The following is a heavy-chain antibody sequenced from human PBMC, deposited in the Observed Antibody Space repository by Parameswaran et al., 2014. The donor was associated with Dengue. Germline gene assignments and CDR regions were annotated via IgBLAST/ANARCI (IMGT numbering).Heavy chain of an antibody. V-gene: IGHV4-34*01. CDR3: ARLYYYGSGSYKVYYFDY. Sequence: GSLRLSCAVYGGSFSGYYWSWIRQPPGKGLEWIGEINHSGSTNYNPSLKSRVTISVGTSKNQFSLKLSSVTAADTAVYYCARLYYYGSGSYKVYYFDYWGQGTLVTVSS. CDR2: INHSGST. D-gene: IGHD3-10*01. J-gene: IGHJ4*02. CDR1: GGSFSGYY.